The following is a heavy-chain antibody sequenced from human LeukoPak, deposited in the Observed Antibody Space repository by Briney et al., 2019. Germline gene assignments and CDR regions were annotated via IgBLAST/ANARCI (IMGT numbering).Heavy chain of an antibody. V-gene: IGHV3-74*01. J-gene: IGHJ5*02. Sequence: GGSLRLSCAASGFTFSSYWMHWVRQAPGKGLVWVSRINSDGSSTSYADSVKGRFTISRDNTKNTLYLQMNSLRAEDTAVYYCARDLGQYYDTSDNWFDPWGQGTLVTVSS. CDR3: ARDLGQYYDTSDNWFDP. CDR2: INSDGSST. CDR1: GFTFSSYW. D-gene: IGHD3-22*01.